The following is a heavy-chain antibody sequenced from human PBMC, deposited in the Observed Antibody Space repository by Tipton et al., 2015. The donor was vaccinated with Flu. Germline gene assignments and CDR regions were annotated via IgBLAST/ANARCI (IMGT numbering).Heavy chain of an antibody. CDR3: AREQQWLNGDY. D-gene: IGHD6-19*01. J-gene: IGHJ4*02. CDR2: ISSSGSTI. CDR1: GFTFSSYE. Sequence: SLRLSCAASGFTFSSYEMNWVRQAPGKGLEWVSYISSSGSTIYYADSVKGRFTISRDNAKNSLYLQMNSLRAEDTAVYFCAREQQWLNGDYWGQGTLVTVSS. V-gene: IGHV3-48*03.